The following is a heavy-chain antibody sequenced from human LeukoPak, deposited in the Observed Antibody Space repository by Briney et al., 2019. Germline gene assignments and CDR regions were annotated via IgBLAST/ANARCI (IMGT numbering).Heavy chain of an antibody. V-gene: IGHV1-18*01. CDR3: ARGPRGAHHHYFDY. Sequence: ASVKVSCKASGYTFTSYGISWVRQAPGQGLEWMGWISAYNGNTSYAQKLQGRVTMTTDTSTSTAYMELRSLRSDDTAVYYCARGPRGAHHHYFDYWGQGTLVTVSS. J-gene: IGHJ4*02. CDR2: ISAYNGNT. CDR1: GYTFTSYG. D-gene: IGHD3-10*01.